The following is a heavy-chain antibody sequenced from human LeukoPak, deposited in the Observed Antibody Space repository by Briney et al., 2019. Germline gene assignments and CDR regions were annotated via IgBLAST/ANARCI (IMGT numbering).Heavy chain of an antibody. V-gene: IGHV1-18*01. D-gene: IGHD2-2*02. CDR2: ISAYNGNT. J-gene: IGHJ6*03. Sequence: WASVKVSCKASGYTFTSYGISWVRQAPGQGLEWMGWISAYNGNTNYAQKLQGRVTMTTDTSTSTAYMELRSLRSDDTAAYYCARVAIVVVPAAIRANYYYYYMDVWGKGTTVTVSS. CDR1: GYTFTSYG. CDR3: ARVAIVVVPAAIRANYYYYYMDV.